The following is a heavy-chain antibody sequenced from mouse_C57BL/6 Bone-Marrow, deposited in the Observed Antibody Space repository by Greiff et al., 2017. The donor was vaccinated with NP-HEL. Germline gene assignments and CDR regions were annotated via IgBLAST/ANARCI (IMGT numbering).Heavy chain of an antibody. CDR1: GYTFTNYW. D-gene: IGHD1-1*01. CDR3: ARRRSYAMDY. CDR2: IYPGGGYT. Sequence: VQLQQSGAELVRPGTSVKMSCKASGYTFTNYWIGWAKQRPGHGLEWIGDIYPGGGYTNYNEKFKGKATLTADKSSSTAYMQFSSLTSEDSAIYYCARRRSYAMDYWGQGTSVTVSS. J-gene: IGHJ4*01. V-gene: IGHV1-63*01.